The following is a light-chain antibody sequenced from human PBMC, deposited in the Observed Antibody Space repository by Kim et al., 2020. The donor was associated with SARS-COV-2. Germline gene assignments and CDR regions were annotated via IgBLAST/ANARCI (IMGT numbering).Light chain of an antibody. J-gene: IGLJ3*02. CDR2: GNS. CDR1: SSNIGAGYD. V-gene: IGLV1-40*01. Sequence: QSVLTQPPSVSGAPGQRVTISCTGSSSNIGAGYDVHWYQQLPGTAPKLLIYGNSNRPSGVPDRFSGSKSGTSASLAITGLQSEDEADYYCQSYEISLSGVFGGGTQLTVL. CDR3: QSYEISLSGV.